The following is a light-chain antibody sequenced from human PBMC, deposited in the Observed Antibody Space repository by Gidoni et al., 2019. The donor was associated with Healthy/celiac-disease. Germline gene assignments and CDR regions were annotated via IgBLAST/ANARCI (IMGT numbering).Light chain of an antibody. CDR2: AES. CDR3: QQSYSTPLT. V-gene: IGKV1-39*01. J-gene: IGKJ4*01. CDR1: QSISSY. Sequence: IQMPQSPSSLSASVGDRVTITCRASQSISSYLNWYQQKPGKAPKLLIYAESSLQSGVPSRFSGSGSGTDFTLTISSLQPEDFATYYCQQSYSTPLTFGGXTKVEIK.